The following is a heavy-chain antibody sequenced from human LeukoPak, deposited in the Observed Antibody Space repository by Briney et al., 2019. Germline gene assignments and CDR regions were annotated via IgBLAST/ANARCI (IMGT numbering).Heavy chain of an antibody. CDR1: GFSFSNYW. CDR2: VKEDGRVK. Sequence: PWGSLRLTCAASGFSFSNYWMSWVRQAPEKGLEWVANVKEDGRVKQYMDSVKGRFTISRDNAKNSLYLQMNSLRVEDTAVYYCARDRDDGSFEYWGQGSLVSASS. V-gene: IGHV3-7*01. J-gene: IGHJ4*02. CDR3: ARDRDDGSFEY. D-gene: IGHD4-17*01.